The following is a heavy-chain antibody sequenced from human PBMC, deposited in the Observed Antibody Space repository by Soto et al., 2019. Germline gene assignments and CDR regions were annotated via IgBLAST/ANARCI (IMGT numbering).Heavy chain of an antibody. Sequence: SVKVSCKASGGTFSSYAISWVRQAPGQGLEWMGGIIPIFGTANYAQKFQGRVTITADESTSTAYMELSSLRSEDTAVYYCARRIDVDTAMVKHYYAMDVWGQGTTVTVSS. D-gene: IGHD5-18*01. CDR1: GGTFSSYA. J-gene: IGHJ6*02. V-gene: IGHV1-69*13. CDR2: IIPIFGTA. CDR3: ARRIDVDTAMVKHYYAMDV.